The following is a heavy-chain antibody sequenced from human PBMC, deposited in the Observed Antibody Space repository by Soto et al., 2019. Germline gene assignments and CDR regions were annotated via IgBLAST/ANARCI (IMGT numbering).Heavy chain of an antibody. CDR1: GFTFSSYG. D-gene: IGHD3-3*01. CDR3: ARVYDHDAFDI. J-gene: IGHJ3*02. CDR2: IWYDGSNK. Sequence: QVQLVESGGGVVQPGRSLRLSCAASGFTFSSYGMHWVRQAPGKGLEWVAVIWYDGSNKYYADSVKGRFTISRDNSKNTLYLQMNSLRAEDTDVYYCARVYDHDAFDIWGQGTMVTVSS. V-gene: IGHV3-33*01.